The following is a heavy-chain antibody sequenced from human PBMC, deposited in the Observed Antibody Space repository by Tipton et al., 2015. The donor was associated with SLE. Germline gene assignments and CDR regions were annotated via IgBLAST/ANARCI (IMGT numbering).Heavy chain of an antibody. CDR3: ARETAVAGYFFDY. V-gene: IGHV3-30*04. Sequence: SLRLSCAASGFTFSSYAMHWVRQAPGKGLEWVAVISYDGSNKYYADSVKGRFTISRDNSKNTLYLQMNSLRAEDTAVYYCARETAVAGYFFDYWGQGTLVTVSS. CDR2: ISYDGSNK. J-gene: IGHJ4*02. CDR1: GFTFSSYA. D-gene: IGHD6-13*01.